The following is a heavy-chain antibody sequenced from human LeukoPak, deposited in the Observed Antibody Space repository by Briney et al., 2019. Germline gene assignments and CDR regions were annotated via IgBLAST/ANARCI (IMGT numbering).Heavy chain of an antibody. CDR1: GYTFTTYD. V-gene: IGHV1-8*01. D-gene: IGHD2/OR15-2a*01. CDR2: MNPNSGNT. CDR3: ARRNSHNYYFGMDV. Sequence: ASVTVSCKASGYTFTTYDINWVRQATGQGLEWMGWMNPNSGNTGFALKFQGRVSMTRDTSISTAYMELSSLRSEDTAVYYCARRNSHNYYFGMDVWGQGTTVTVSS. J-gene: IGHJ6*02.